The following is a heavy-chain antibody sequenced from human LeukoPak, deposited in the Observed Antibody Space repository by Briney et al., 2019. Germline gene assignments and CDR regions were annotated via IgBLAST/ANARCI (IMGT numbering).Heavy chain of an antibody. CDR3: AKHGDSYYYYYGMDV. CDR1: GISVSSNY. CDR2: ISGSGGST. V-gene: IGHV3-23*01. J-gene: IGHJ6*02. D-gene: IGHD4-17*01. Sequence: GGSLRLSCAASGISVSSNYMTWVRQPPGKGLEWVSVISGSGGSTYYADSVKGRFTISRDNSKNTLYLQMNSLRAEDTAVYYCAKHGDSYYYYYGMDVWGQGTTVTVSS.